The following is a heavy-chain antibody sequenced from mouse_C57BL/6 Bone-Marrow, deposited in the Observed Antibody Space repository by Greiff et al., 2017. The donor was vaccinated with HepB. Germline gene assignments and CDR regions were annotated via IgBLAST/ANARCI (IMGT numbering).Heavy chain of an antibody. Sequence: EVQLQQSGPELVKPGASVKISCKASGYTFTDYYMNWVKQSHGKSLEWIGDINPNNGGTSYNQKFKGKATLTVDKSSSTAYMELRSLTSEDSAVYYCARSPIYYYGHYWGQGTTLTVSS. D-gene: IGHD1-1*01. CDR1: GYTFTDYY. CDR2: INPNNGGT. CDR3: ARSPIYYYGHY. V-gene: IGHV1-26*01. J-gene: IGHJ2*01.